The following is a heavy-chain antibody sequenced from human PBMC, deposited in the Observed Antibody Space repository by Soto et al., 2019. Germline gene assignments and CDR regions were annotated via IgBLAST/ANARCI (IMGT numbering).Heavy chain of an antibody. CDR3: ARDNGGNQQFDL. CDR1: GGSIRSVGSY. D-gene: IGHD4-17*01. J-gene: IGHJ4*02. V-gene: IGHV4-31*03. Sequence: SETLSLTCNVSGGSIRSVGSYWSWIRQHPGKGLDYIGYIYYTGSTYYNPALKTRLGISVDTSKNQFSLKLYFVTAADTAVYFCARDNGGNQQFDLWGQGTLVTVSS. CDR2: IYYTGST.